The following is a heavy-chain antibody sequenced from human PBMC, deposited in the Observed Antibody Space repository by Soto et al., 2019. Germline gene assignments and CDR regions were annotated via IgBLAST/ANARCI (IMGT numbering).Heavy chain of an antibody. CDR2: IYHSGST. Sequence: QVQLQESGPGLVKPSGTLSLTCAVSGGSISSSNWWSWVRQPPGKGLEWIGEIYHSGSTNYNPSPKNRVPISVDKSKNLSSPKLSSVTAADTAVYYCARNGREGANSSLGYWGQETLVTVSS. J-gene: IGHJ4*02. D-gene: IGHD1-26*01. V-gene: IGHV4-4*02. CDR1: GGSISSSNW. CDR3: ARNGREGANSSLGY.